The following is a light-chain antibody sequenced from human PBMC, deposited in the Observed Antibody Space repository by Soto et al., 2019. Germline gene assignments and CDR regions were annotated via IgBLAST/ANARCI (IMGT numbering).Light chain of an antibody. CDR1: TSNIGDNY. CDR3: GTWDSSLSAVV. J-gene: IGLJ2*01. V-gene: IGLV1-51*01. Sequence: QSVLTQPPAVSAAPGQKLTISCAGTTSNIGDNYVSWYQQVPGAAPKLLMYDNDKRPSVIPDRFSGSKSGTSATLGITGLQTGDEADYYCGTWDSSLSAVVFGGGTRLTVL. CDR2: DND.